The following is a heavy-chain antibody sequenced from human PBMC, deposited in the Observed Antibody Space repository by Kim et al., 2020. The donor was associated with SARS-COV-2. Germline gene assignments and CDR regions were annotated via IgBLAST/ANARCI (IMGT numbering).Heavy chain of an antibody. Sequence: YDSDSVRGRFTISRDSADNSLYLQMHSLRAEDTAMYYCARENYGDYAFDIWGQGTMVTVSS. J-gene: IGHJ3*02. D-gene: IGHD4-17*01. CDR3: ARENYGDYAFDI. V-gene: IGHV3-11*01.